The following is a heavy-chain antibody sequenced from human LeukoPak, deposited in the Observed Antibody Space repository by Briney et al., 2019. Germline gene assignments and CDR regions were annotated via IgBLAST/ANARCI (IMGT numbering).Heavy chain of an antibody. Sequence: GGSLRLSCAASGFPLSDYWMSWVRQAPGKGPEWVANIKQDGGEIYYVDSVKGRFTISRDNAKNSLYLQMNSLTAEDTAVYYCARDKIVGATHFDYWGQGTLVTVSS. V-gene: IGHV3-7*01. CDR1: GFPLSDYW. D-gene: IGHD1-26*01. CDR2: IKQDGGEI. J-gene: IGHJ4*02. CDR3: ARDKIVGATHFDY.